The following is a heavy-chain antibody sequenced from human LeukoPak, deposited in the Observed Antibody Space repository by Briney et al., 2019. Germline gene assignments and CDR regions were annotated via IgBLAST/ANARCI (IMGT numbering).Heavy chain of an antibody. CDR1: GYTFTSYG. CDR2: ISAYNGNT. J-gene: IGHJ4*02. V-gene: IGHV1-18*01. CDR3: ARDRSRVPGIAAAGTEFDY. D-gene: IGHD6-13*01. Sequence: GASVRVSCKASGYTFTSYGISWVRQAPGQGLEWMGWISAYNGNTNYAQKLQGRVTMTTDTSTSTAYMELRSLRSDDTAVYYLARDRSRVPGIAAAGTEFDYWGQGTLVTVSS.